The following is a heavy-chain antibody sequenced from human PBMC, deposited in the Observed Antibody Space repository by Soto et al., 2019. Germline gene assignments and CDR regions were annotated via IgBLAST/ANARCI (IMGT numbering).Heavy chain of an antibody. D-gene: IGHD2-15*01. J-gene: IGHJ6*02. CDR1: GGTFSSYA. Sequence: QVQLVQSGAEVKKPGSSVKVSCKASGGTFSSYAISWVRQAPGQGLEWMGGIIPIFGTANYEQKFQGRVTITADESTSTADMELSSLRSEDTAVYYCARERCSGGSCVYGMDVWGQGTTVTVSS. V-gene: IGHV1-69*12. CDR2: IIPIFGTA. CDR3: ARERCSGGSCVYGMDV.